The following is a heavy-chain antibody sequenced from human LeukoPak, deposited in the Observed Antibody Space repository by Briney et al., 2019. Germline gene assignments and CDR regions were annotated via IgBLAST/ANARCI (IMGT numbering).Heavy chain of an antibody. J-gene: IGHJ4*02. V-gene: IGHV1-46*01. CDR1: GYTFTSYY. Sequence: ASVKVSCKASGYTFTSYYMHWVRQAPGQGPEWMGIINPSGGSTSYAQKFQGRVTMTRDMSTGTVYMELSSLRSEDTAVYYCAREGRDGYDWGYDYWGQGTLVTVSS. CDR2: INPSGGST. CDR3: AREGRDGYDWGYDY. D-gene: IGHD5-24*01.